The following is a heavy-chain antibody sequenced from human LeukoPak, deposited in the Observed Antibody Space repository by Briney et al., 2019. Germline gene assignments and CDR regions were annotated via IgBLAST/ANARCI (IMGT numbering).Heavy chain of an antibody. D-gene: IGHD1-26*01. CDR2: IIPIFGTA. J-gene: IGHJ5*02. V-gene: IGHV1-69*13. CDR1: GGTFSSYA. Sequence: ASVKVSCKASGGTFSSYAISWVRQAPGQGLEWMGGIIPIFGTANYAQKFQGRVTITSDESTSTAYMELSSLRSEDTAVYYCARAVGIVGATLNWFDPWGQGTLVTVSS. CDR3: ARAVGIVGATLNWFDP.